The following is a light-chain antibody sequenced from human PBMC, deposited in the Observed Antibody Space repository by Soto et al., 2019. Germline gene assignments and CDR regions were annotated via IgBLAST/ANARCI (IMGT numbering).Light chain of an antibody. V-gene: IGKV1-39*01. CDR2: AAS. Sequence: DIQMTQSPSSLSASVGDRVTIACRASQSVSSYLNWFQQKPGRAPKLLIYAASALRSGVPSRFRGSGSGTEFTLTISSLQPEDFATYYGQQSYSTPYTFGQGTKLDIK. CDR1: QSVSSY. J-gene: IGKJ2*01. CDR3: QQSYSTPYT.